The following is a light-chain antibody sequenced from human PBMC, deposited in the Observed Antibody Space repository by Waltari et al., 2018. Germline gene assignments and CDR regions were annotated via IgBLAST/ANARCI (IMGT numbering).Light chain of an antibody. CDR3: CSYAGNYVWV. J-gene: IGLJ3*02. CDR2: DVS. CDR1: RRDTGRYDI. Sequence: QSALTQPAAVSGSPGQSVTISCTGARRDTGRYDIGSWYQPHPGNAPKPVISDVSKRPSGVSDRFSGSKSGDTASLTISGLQFEDEADYYCCSYAGNYVWVFGGGTRLTVL. V-gene: IGLV2-23*02.